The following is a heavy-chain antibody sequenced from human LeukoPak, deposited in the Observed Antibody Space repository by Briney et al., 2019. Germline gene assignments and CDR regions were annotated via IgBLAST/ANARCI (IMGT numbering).Heavy chain of an antibody. CDR3: ARLARDAYKSDACDI. D-gene: IGHD5-24*01. Sequence: SETLSLTCTVSGGSISSYYWSWIRQPPGKGLEWIGYIYYRGNTNYNPSLQSRVSISVDTSKNQFSLKLTSVTAADTAVYYCARLARDAYKSDACDIWGQGTMVTVSS. J-gene: IGHJ3*02. CDR2: IYYRGNT. CDR1: GGSISSYY. V-gene: IGHV4-59*08.